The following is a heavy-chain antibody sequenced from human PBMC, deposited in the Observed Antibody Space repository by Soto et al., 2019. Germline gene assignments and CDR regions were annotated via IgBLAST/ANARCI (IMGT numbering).Heavy chain of an antibody. CDR3: ARVPDR. CDR2: ISNSGST. V-gene: IGHV4-59*01. Sequence: SETLSLTCNVSGGSISNYQWSWIRQPPGKGLEWIGYISNSGSTNYNPSLESRVTISVDTSKNQISLNLTSVTAADTAIYYCARVPDRWGQGTLVTVSS. D-gene: IGHD2-2*01. J-gene: IGHJ5*02. CDR1: GGSISNYQ.